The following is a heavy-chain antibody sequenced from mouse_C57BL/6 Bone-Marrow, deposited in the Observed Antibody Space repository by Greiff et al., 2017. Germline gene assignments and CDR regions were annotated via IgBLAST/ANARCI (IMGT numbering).Heavy chain of an antibody. V-gene: IGHV1-74*01. CDR3: ATQGRFAY. Sequence: QVQLQQPGAELVKPGASVQVSCKASGYTFPSSWMHWVKQRPGPGLEWIGRIHPSDSDTNYNQKFKGKATLTVDKSSSTAYMQLSSLTSEDSAVYDCATQGRFAYWGQGTLVTVSA. J-gene: IGHJ3*01. CDR2: IHPSDSDT. CDR1: GYTFPSSW.